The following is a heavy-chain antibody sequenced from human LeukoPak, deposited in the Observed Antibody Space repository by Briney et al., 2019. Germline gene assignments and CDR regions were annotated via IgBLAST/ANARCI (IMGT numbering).Heavy chain of an antibody. CDR3: SRVMSDCGSVMCYKGYLDS. CDR2: IHYNGAT. J-gene: IGHJ4*02. D-gene: IGHD2-21*01. V-gene: IGHV4-30-4*08. Sequence: PSETLSLTCSVPGAAMNSGDYYWTWIRQSPGMGLEWIAYIHYNGATYYNPSLKSRLSVSLDTSRNQFSLNLNSVTAADTAVYFCSRVMSDCGSVMCYKGYLDSWGQGTLVTVSS. CDR1: GAAMNSGDYY.